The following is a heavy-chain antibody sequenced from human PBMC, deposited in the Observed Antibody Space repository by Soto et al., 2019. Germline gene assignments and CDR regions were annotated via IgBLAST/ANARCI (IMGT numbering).Heavy chain of an antibody. CDR3: ARDAVAGTNYYYGMDV. CDR1: GGTFSSYA. J-gene: IGHJ6*02. D-gene: IGHD6-19*01. CDR2: IIPILGTA. Sequence: ASVKVSCKASGGTFSSYAISWVRQAPGQGLEWMGGIIPILGTANYAQKFQGRVTITADESTSTAYMELSSLRSEDTAVYYCARDAVAGTNYYYGMDVWGQGTTVTVSS. V-gene: IGHV1-69*13.